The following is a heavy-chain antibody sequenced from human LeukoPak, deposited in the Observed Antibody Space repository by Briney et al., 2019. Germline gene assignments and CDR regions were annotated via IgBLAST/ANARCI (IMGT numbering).Heavy chain of an antibody. CDR3: ATLVKTGSGGRGYFDH. J-gene: IGHJ4*02. Sequence: GGSLRLSCAGGFTFSDYSMNWIRQAPGKGLEWVSYISSSSSTVYYTDSVKGRFTISRDNSKNTLFLQMNSLRGDDTAVYYCATLVKTGSGGRGYFDHWGQGTLVTVSS. V-gene: IGHV3-48*01. D-gene: IGHD2-8*02. CDR1: GFTFSDYS. CDR2: ISSSSSTV.